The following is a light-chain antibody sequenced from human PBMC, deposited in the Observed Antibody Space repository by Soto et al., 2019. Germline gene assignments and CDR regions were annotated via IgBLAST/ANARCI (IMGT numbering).Light chain of an antibody. CDR3: GTWDDSLSAVV. V-gene: IGLV1-51*01. CDR2: DNS. CDR1: SSNIGVNS. J-gene: IGLJ2*01. Sequence: QSVLTQPPSVSAAPGQKVTISCSGSSSNIGVNSVSWYQQLPRTAPKLLIYDNSERPSGIPDRFSASKSGTSATLGITGLQTGDEADYYCGTWDDSLSAVVFGVGTKLTVL.